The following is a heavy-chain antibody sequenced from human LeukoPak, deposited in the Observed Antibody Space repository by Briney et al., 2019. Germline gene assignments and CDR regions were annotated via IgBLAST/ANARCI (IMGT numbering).Heavy chain of an antibody. D-gene: IGHD3-3*01. V-gene: IGHV4-59*08. CDR3: ARRRITIFGMDV. CDR1: GGSISGHY. J-gene: IGHJ6*02. CDR2: IYYSGAT. Sequence: SETLSLTCNVSGGSISGHYWTWIRQPPGKGLEFIGFIYYSGATNYTPSLKSRVTMSVDTSKNQLSLKLSSVTAADTAVYYCARRRITIFGMDVWGQGTTVTISS.